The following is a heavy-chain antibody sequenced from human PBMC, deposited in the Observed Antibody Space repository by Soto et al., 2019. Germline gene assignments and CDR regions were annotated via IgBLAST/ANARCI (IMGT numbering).Heavy chain of an antibody. CDR2: IYGTGTT. V-gene: IGHV4-61*01. CDR3: AGFSSGTYLFGL. CDR1: GAALNSGNYY. Sequence: SETLSLTCSVSGAALNSGNYYWSWIRQPPGKGLEWIGYIYGTGTTNYAPSLKNRVTMSLHTSKNQFSLTLSSVTAADTAMYYCAGFSSGTYLFGLWGPGTLVTVSS. D-gene: IGHD1-26*01. J-gene: IGHJ4*02.